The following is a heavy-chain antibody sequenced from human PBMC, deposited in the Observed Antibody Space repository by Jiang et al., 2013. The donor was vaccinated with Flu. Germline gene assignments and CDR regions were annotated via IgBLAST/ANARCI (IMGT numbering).Heavy chain of an antibody. D-gene: IGHD3-22*01. J-gene: IGHJ5*02. CDR2: IYTSGST. CDR3: ARESLGVKYYYDSSGYSRGWFDP. Sequence: VKPSETLSLSCTLSGDSITSSSYYWSWIRQPAGKGLEWIGRIYTSGSTNYNPSLKSRVTISVDTSKNQFSLKLSSVTAADTAVYYCARESLGVKYYYDSSGYSRGWFDPWGQGTLVTVSS. CDR1: GDSITSSSYY. V-gene: IGHV4-61*02.